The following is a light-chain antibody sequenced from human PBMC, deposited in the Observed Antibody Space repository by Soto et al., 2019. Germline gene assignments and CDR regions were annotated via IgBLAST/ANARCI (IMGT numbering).Light chain of an antibody. V-gene: IGKV1-27*01. CDR2: AAS. Sequence: GDRVTITCRASQGISNYLAWYQQIPGKVPKLLISAASTLQSGVPSRFSGSGSGTDFTLTISSLQPEDVATYYRQKYTNVPAFGGGTKVEIK. J-gene: IGKJ4*01. CDR3: QKYTNVPA. CDR1: QGISNY.